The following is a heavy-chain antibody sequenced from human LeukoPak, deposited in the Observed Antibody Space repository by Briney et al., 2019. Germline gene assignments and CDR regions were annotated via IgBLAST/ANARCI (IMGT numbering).Heavy chain of an antibody. J-gene: IGHJ4*02. V-gene: IGHV1-69*13. CDR1: GGTFSSYV. Sequence: SVKVSCKASGGTFSSYVISWVRQAPGQGLEWMGGIIPIFGTANYAQKFQGRVTITADESTSTAYMELSSLRSEDTAVYYCARSWYYDSSGYYQNDYWGQGTLVTVSS. CDR3: ARSWYYDSSGYYQNDY. CDR2: IIPIFGTA. D-gene: IGHD3-22*01.